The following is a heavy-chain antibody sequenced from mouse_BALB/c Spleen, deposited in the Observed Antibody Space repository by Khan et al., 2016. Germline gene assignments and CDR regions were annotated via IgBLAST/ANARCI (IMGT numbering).Heavy chain of an antibody. D-gene: IGHD2-3*01. CDR1: GFNIKDYY. V-gene: IGHV14-4*02. CDR2: IDPENGDT. CDR3: NACDGIYDALDY. Sequence: VQLQQSGAELVRSGALVKLSCTSSGFNIKDYYIHWVRQRPEQGLEWIGWIDPENGDTEYAPKFQGKATMTAHKSSKIAYLNLSSLTSEDSAVSYVNACDGIYDALDYWGQGTSVTVSS. J-gene: IGHJ4*01.